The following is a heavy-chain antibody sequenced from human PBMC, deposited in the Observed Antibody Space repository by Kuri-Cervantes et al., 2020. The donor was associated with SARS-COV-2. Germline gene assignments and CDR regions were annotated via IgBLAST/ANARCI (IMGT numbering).Heavy chain of an antibody. CDR3: ARDPNYYDSSANEGFDY. Sequence: GGSLRLTCAASGFTFSSYAMSWVRQAPGKGLERVANIKQDGSEKYYVDSVKGRFTISRDNAKNSLYLQMNSLRAEDTAVYYCARDPNYYDSSANEGFDYWGQGTLITVSS. D-gene: IGHD3-22*01. CDR1: GFTFSSYA. CDR2: IKQDGSEK. V-gene: IGHV3-7*01. J-gene: IGHJ4*02.